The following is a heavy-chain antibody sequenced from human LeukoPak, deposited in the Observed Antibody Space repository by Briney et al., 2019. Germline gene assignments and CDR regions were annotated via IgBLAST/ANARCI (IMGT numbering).Heavy chain of an antibody. CDR3: AKRQYSYSYFDF. J-gene: IGHJ4*02. Sequence: SETLSLTCTVSGGSISSSSYSWGWIRQPPGKGLEWIGTIYYGGNTYYNPSLKSRVTVSVDTSNNQFSLKLSSVTAADTAMYYCAKRQYSYSYFDFWGQGTLVTVSS. CDR2: IYYGGNT. D-gene: IGHD5-18*01. V-gene: IGHV4-39*01. CDR1: GGSISSSSYS.